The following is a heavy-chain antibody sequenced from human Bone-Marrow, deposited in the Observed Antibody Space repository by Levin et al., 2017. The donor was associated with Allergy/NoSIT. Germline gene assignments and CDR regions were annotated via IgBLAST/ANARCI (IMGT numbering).Heavy chain of an antibody. J-gene: IGHJ4*02. CDR1: GFTFSIAW. V-gene: IGHV3-15*01. CDR2: IRSKNDGGTT. Sequence: GGSLRLSCAASGFTFSIAWMSWVRQAPGKGLEWVGRIRSKNDGGTTDYAAPVKGRFTISRDDSKNTLYLQMNSLKTEDTAVYYCTADRSSWYEGEYYFDSWGQGTLVTVSS. D-gene: IGHD6-13*01. CDR3: TADRSSWYEGEYYFDS.